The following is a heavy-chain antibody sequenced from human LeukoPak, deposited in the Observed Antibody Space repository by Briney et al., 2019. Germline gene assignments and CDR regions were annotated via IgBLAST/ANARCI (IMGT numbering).Heavy chain of an antibody. CDR2: IYTSGST. Sequence: SETLSLTCTVFGDSISTYYWSWIRQPPGKGLEWIGRIYTSGSTNYNPSLKSRVTISVDTSKNQFSLKLSSVTAADTAVYYCASGRSDILTGYSEYYFDYWGQGTLVTVSS. CDR3: ASGRSDILTGYSEYYFDY. V-gene: IGHV4-4*08. J-gene: IGHJ4*02. D-gene: IGHD3-9*01. CDR1: GDSISTYY.